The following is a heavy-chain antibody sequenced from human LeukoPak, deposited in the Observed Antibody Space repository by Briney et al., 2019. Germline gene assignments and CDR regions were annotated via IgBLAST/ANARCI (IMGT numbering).Heavy chain of an antibody. V-gene: IGHV3-30*02. D-gene: IGHD6-6*01. CDR1: GFTFSSYG. CDR2: IRYDGSNK. CDR3: AKDLQGSSSSGDY. J-gene: IGHJ4*02. Sequence: PGGSLRLSCAASGFTFSSYGMHWVRQAPGKGLEWVAFIRYDGSNKYYADSVKGRFTISRDNSKNTLYLQMNSLRAEDTAVYYCAKDLQGSSSSGDYWGQGTLVTVSS.